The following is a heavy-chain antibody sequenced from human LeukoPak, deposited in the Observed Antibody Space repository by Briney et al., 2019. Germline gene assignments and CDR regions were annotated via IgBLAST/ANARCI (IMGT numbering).Heavy chain of an antibody. D-gene: IGHD3-22*01. J-gene: IGHJ4*02. Sequence: ASVKVSCKAFGGTFSSYAISWVRQAPGQGLEWMGGIIPIFGTANYAQKFQGRVTITADESTSTAYMELSSLRSEDTAVYYCARDLWPYYYDSSGPSSFDYWGQGTLVTVSS. CDR3: ARDLWPYYYDSSGPSSFDY. CDR1: GGTFSSYA. V-gene: IGHV1-69*13. CDR2: IIPIFGTA.